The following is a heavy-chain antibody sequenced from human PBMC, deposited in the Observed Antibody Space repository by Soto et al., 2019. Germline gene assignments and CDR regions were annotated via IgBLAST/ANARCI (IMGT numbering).Heavy chain of an antibody. CDR1: GFTFSSYG. V-gene: IGHV3-33*01. CDR2: IWDDGSNK. Sequence: QVQLVESGGGVVQPGRSLRLSCAASGFTFSSYGMHGVRQAPGKGLEWVAVIWDDGSNKYYAESVKGRFTISRDNSKNTLYMQMNSLRDEDTAVYYCARDNNYYGSGSFGMEVWGQGTTVTVSS. D-gene: IGHD3-10*01. J-gene: IGHJ6*02. CDR3: ARDNNYYGSGSFGMEV.